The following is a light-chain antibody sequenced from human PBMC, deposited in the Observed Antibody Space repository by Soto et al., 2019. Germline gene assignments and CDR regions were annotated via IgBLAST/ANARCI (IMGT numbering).Light chain of an antibody. Sequence: EIVLTQSPGTLSLSPGERATLSCRASQSVSSSYLAWYQQKPGQAPRLLIYGASSRATGIPDRFSGSGSGTDFNLTISRLEHEDFAVYYCQQYGSSPQTFGQGPKREIK. CDR3: QQYGSSPQT. V-gene: IGKV3-20*01. CDR2: GAS. J-gene: IGKJ2*01. CDR1: QSVSSSY.